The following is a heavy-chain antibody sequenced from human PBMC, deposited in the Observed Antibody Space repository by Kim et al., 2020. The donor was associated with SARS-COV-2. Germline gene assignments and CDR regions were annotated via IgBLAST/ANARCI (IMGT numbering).Heavy chain of an antibody. CDR3: ARDYDRVAACDY. V-gene: IGHV3-33*01. Sequence: GGSLRLSCAASGFTFSSYGMHWVRQAPGKGLEWVAVIWYDGSNKYYADSVKGRFTISRDNSKNTLYLQMNSLRAEDTAVYYCARDYDRVAACDYWGQGTLVTVSS. J-gene: IGHJ4*02. CDR2: IWYDGSNK. CDR1: GFTFSSYG. D-gene: IGHD3-22*01.